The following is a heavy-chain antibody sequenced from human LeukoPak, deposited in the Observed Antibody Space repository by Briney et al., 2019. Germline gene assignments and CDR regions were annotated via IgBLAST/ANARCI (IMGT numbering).Heavy chain of an antibody. CDR1: GASISSSSYY. Sequence: SETLSLTCTVSGASISSSSYYWTWIRQPPGKGLEWIGEINHSGSTNYNPSLKSRVTISVDTSKNQFSLKLSSVTAADTAVYYCAREKVQGVIRLFDYWGQGTLVTVSS. CDR2: INHSGST. V-gene: IGHV4-39*07. CDR3: AREKVQGVIRLFDY. D-gene: IGHD3-10*01. J-gene: IGHJ4*02.